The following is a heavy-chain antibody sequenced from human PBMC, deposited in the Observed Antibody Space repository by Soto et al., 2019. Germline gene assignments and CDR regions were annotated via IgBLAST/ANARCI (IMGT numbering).Heavy chain of an antibody. J-gene: IGHJ6*02. Sequence: GGSLTLSCAASGFTFSSYSMNWVRQAPGKGLEWVSYISSSSSTIYYADSVKGRFTISRDNAKNSLYLQMNCLRDEDTAVYYCARDTITIFGVLDVWGQGTTVTVSS. CDR1: GFTFSSYS. CDR3: ARDTITIFGVLDV. CDR2: ISSSSSTI. D-gene: IGHD3-3*01. V-gene: IGHV3-48*02.